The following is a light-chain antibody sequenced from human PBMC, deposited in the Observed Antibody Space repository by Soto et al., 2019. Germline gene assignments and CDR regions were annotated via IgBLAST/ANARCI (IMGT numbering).Light chain of an antibody. CDR2: AAS. V-gene: IGKV1-9*01. J-gene: IGKJ1*01. Sequence: IQLTQSPSSLSASVGDRVTITCRASQGISSYLAWYQQKPGKAPKLLIYAASTLESGVPSRFSGSGSGTDFTLTISSLHPEDFATYYCQQFDSSPWTFGQGTKVDIK. CDR3: QQFDSSPWT. CDR1: QGISSY.